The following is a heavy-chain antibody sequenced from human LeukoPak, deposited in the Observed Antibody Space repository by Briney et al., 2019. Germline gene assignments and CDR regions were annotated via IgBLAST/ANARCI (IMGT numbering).Heavy chain of an antibody. V-gene: IGHV3-30*18. CDR3: AKDRTDYYGSGSYLDY. J-gene: IGHJ4*02. Sequence: GGSLRLSCAASGLTFSSYGMHWVRQAPGKGLEWVSVITYDGSDKYYADSVKGRFTISRDTSENTLYLQMNSLSAEDTAVYYCAKDRTDYYGSGSYLDYWGQGTLVTVSS. D-gene: IGHD3-10*01. CDR1: GLTFSSYG. CDR2: ITYDGSDK.